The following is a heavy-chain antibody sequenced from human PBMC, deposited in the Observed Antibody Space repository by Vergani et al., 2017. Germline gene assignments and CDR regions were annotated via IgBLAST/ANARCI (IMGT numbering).Heavy chain of an antibody. CDR3: ARVFLYCSSTSCYASYYYGMDV. Sequence: QVQLVQSGSELKKPGASVKVSCKASGYTFTNHAMNWVRQAPGQGLEWMGWINTNTGNPTYAQGFTGRFVFSLDTSVSTAYLQISSLKAEDTAVYYCARVFLYCSSTSCYASYYYGMDVWGQGTTVTVSS. J-gene: IGHJ6*02. V-gene: IGHV7-4-1*02. D-gene: IGHD2-2*01. CDR1: GYTFTNHA. CDR2: INTNTGNP.